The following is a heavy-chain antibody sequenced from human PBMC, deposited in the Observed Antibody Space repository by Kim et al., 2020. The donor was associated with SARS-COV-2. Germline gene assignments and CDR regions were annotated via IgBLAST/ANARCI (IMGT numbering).Heavy chain of an antibody. CDR1: GGTFNSYA. CDR2: IIPILGIK. V-gene: IGHV1-69*04. D-gene: IGHD3-22*01. CDR3: VRPWAGYYFDSSGNYGGNDAFDI. J-gene: IGHJ3*02. Sequence: SVKVSCKASGGTFNSYAITWVRQAPGQGLEWMGRIIPILGIKNYAQKFQGRVSISADKSTSTAYMDLSSLTSEDTAVYYCVRPWAGYYFDSSGNYGGNDAFDIWGQGTMVTVSS.